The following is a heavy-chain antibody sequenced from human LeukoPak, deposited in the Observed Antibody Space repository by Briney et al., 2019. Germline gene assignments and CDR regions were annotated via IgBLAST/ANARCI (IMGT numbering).Heavy chain of an antibody. D-gene: IGHD3-10*01. CDR3: AKDRFALGE. Sequence: GSLILSCAASGFTFSSSWLTWVRQAPGKGLEWVANIKQDGSQKFYLDSVKGRFTISRDNAKNSLYLQMNSLRAEDTAVYFCAKDRFALGEWGQGTLVTVSS. CDR2: IKQDGSQK. J-gene: IGHJ4*02. CDR1: GFTFSSSW. V-gene: IGHV3-7*03.